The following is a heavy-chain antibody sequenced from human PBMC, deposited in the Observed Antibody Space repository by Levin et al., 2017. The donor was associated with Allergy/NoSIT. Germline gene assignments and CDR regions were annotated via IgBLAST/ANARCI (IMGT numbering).Heavy chain of an antibody. CDR2: ISGSGGST. D-gene: IGHD6-13*01. Sequence: PGGSLRLSCAASGFTFSSYAMSWVRQAPGKGLEWVSAISGSGGSTYYADSVKGRFTISRDNSKNTLYLQMNSLRAEDTAVYYCAKDGSSWSVPLNWFDPWGQGTLVTVSS. J-gene: IGHJ5*02. V-gene: IGHV3-23*01. CDR3: AKDGSSWSVPLNWFDP. CDR1: GFTFSSYA.